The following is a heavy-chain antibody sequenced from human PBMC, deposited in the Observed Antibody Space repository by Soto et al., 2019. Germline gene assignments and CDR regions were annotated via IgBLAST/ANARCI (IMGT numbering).Heavy chain of an antibody. CDR2: ISAHNGKT. Sequence: QVHLVQSGAEVKKPGASVKVSCKGSGYAFTTYGITWVRQAPGQGLEWMGWISAHNGKTNYAQKLQGRATVTRDTSTSTAYMELRSLRSDDTAVYYCASGRYGDYWGQGALVTVSS. CDR3: ASGRYGDY. J-gene: IGHJ4*02. CDR1: GYAFTTYG. V-gene: IGHV1-18*01. D-gene: IGHD1-26*01.